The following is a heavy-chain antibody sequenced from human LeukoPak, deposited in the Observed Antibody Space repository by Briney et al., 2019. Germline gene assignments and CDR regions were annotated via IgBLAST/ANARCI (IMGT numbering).Heavy chain of an antibody. CDR3: ARQRCSGGSCYSDFDY. CDR2: ISSSGSTI. CDR1: GFTFSSYE. Sequence: GGSLRLSCAASGFTFSSYEMNWVRQAPGKGLEWVSYISSSGSTIYYADSVKGRFTISRDNAKNSLYLQMNSLRAEDTAVYYCARQRCSGGSCYSDFDYWGQGTLVTVSS. J-gene: IGHJ4*02. V-gene: IGHV3-48*03. D-gene: IGHD2-15*01.